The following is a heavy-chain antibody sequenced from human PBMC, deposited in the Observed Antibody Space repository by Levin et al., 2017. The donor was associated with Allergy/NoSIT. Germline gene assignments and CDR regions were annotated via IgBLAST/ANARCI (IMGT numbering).Heavy chain of an antibody. D-gene: IGHD2/OR15-2a*01. J-gene: IGHJ3*02. CDR2: INWNGGST. CDR1: GFTFDDYG. V-gene: IGHV3-20*01. Sequence: ASVKVSCAASGFTFDDYGMSWVRQAPGKGLEWVSGINWNGGSTGYADSVKGRLTISRDNAKNSLYLHMNSLRAEDTALYRCARHRFTMNIHDGFDIWGQGTMVIVSS. CDR3: ARHRFTMNIHDGFDI.